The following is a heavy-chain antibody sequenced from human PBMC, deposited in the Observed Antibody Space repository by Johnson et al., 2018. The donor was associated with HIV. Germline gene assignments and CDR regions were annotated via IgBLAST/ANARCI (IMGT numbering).Heavy chain of an antibody. CDR1: GFTFSTYA. Sequence: MLLVESGGGLVQPVGSLSLSCAASGFTFSTYAMSWVRQAPGKGLEWVSVISGSGGGTYYADSVKGRFTISRDNSKNKLYLQMNSLRAEDTALYYCALRGNAFDIWGQGTMVTVSS. CDR3: ALRGNAFDI. J-gene: IGHJ3*02. CDR2: ISGSGGGT. D-gene: IGHD3-9*01. V-gene: IGHV3-23*04.